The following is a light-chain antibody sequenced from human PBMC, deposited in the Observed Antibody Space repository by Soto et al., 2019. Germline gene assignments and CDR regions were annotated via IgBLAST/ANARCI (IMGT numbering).Light chain of an antibody. J-gene: IGKJ1*01. CDR2: DAS. CDR1: QSVSTR. Sequence: DIQMTQSPSSLSASVGDRVTIICRASQSVSTRLAWYQQKPGKAPKVLIYDASSWAGGVPSRFTGRGSGTEFTLTINSLQPDDFATYYCQQYSVYWTFGQGTKVDIK. V-gene: IGKV1-5*02. CDR3: QQYSVYWT.